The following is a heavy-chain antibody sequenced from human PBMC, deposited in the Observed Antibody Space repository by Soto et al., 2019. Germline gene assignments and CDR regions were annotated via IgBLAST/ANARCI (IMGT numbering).Heavy chain of an antibody. V-gene: IGHV3-33*01. D-gene: IGHD3-3*01. J-gene: IGHJ6*02. CDR2: IWYDGSNK. CDR3: ARGGLFYDFWSGYDLKPRDYYYGMDV. Sequence: PGGSLRLSCAASGLTFSSYGMHWVRQAPGKGLEWVAVIWYDGSNKYYADSVKGRFTISRDNSKNTLYLQMNSLRAEDTAVYYCARGGLFYDFWSGYDLKPRDYYYGMDVWGQGTTVTVSS. CDR1: GLTFSSYG.